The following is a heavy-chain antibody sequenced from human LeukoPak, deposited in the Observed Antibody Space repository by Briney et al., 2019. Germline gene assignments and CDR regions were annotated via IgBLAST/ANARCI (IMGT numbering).Heavy chain of an antibody. CDR3: AKDWHNGDDPLFDY. J-gene: IGHJ4*02. CDR2: ITREGSAA. Sequence: GGSLRLSCVVSGFTFSSHSMSWVRQAPGKGLEWLADITREGSAAYYVDSVKGRFSISRDNAKTSLYLQMNSLRAEDTAVYYCAKDWHNGDDPLFDYWGQGTVVTVSS. V-gene: IGHV3-7*05. CDR1: GFTFSSHS. D-gene: IGHD2-8*01.